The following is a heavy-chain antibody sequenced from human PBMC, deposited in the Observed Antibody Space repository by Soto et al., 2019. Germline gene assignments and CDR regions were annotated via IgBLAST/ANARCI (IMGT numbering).Heavy chain of an antibody. J-gene: IGHJ4*02. CDR2: IKEDGSER. V-gene: IGHV3-7*04. CDR1: GFTFSSYW. D-gene: IGHD3-10*01. CDR3: ARATGADKEDY. Sequence: EVQLVESGGGLVQPGGSLRLSCAASGFTFSSYWMSWVRQAPGKGQEWVANIKEDGSERYYVDSVKGRFTISRDNAKNSLYLQMNSLRAEDTAVYYCARATGADKEDYWGQGTLVTVSS.